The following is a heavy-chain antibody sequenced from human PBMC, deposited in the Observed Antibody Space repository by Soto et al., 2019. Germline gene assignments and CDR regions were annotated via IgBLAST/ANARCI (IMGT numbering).Heavy chain of an antibody. V-gene: IGHV1-69*01. D-gene: IGHD2-15*01. J-gene: IGHJ3*02. CDR1: GGTFSSYA. CDR3: ARDLILGYCSGGSCYSSDDAFDI. CDR2: VIPIFGTA. Sequence: QVQLVQSGAEVKKPGSSVKVSCKASGGTFSSYAISWVRQAPGHGLEWMGGVIPIFGTANYAQKFQGRVTITADESTSTAYMELSSLRSEDRAVYYCARDLILGYCSGGSCYSSDDAFDIWGQGTMVTVSS.